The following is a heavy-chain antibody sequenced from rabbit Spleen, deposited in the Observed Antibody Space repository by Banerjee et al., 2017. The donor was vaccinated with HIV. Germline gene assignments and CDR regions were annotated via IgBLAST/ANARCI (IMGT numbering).Heavy chain of an antibody. Sequence: QEQLKESGGGLVQPGGSLTLTCTASGFSFSSAYDMCWVRQAPGKGLEWIACSNTVSGSTNYASWAKGRFTISKTSSTTVTLQMTSLTAADTATYFCARNYVNAFDPWGPGTLVTVS. CDR1: GFSFSSAYD. CDR2: SNTVSGST. CDR3: ARNYVNAFDP. D-gene: IGHD1-1*01. V-gene: IGHV1S45*01. J-gene: IGHJ2*01.